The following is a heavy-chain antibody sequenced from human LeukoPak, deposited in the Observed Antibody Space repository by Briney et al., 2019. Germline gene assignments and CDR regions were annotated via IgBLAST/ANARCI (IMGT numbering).Heavy chain of an antibody. CDR3: AKLAFPDFDY. V-gene: IGHV3-74*01. CDR1: GFTFSNFW. J-gene: IGHJ4*02. Sequence: ETGGSLILSCAASGFTFSNFWMHWVRQVPGKGLVWVSRINSDGSTTGYADSVKGRFTISRDNAKNTLYLQMNSLRAEDTAVYYCAKLAFPDFDYWGQGTLVTVSS. D-gene: IGHD1-1*01. CDR2: INSDGSTT.